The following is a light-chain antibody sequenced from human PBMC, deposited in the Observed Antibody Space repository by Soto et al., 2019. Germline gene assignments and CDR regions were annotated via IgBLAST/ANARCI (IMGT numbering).Light chain of an antibody. Sequence: QSVLTQSPSASASLGASVKLTCTLSSGHSNYAIAWHQQQPQKGPRFLMKLNSDGSHNKGDGIPDRFSGSSSGAERYLTIYSLQSEDEADYYCQTWGPGIRVFGGGTKLTVL. V-gene: IGLV4-69*01. CDR2: LNSDGSH. CDR3: QTWGPGIRV. J-gene: IGLJ3*02. CDR1: SGHSNYA.